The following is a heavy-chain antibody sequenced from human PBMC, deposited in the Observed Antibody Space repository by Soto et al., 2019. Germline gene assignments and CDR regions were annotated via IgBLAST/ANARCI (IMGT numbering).Heavy chain of an antibody. CDR1: GGSISGSY. V-gene: IGHV4-59*01. D-gene: IGHD2-21*01. CDR3: ARSVAVPCAHIDY. CDR2: VYYTGST. Sequence: SETLSLPCSVSGGSISGSYWSWIRQSPGKGLEWLGYVYYTGSTNYSPSLRSRVSISVETSNNEFSLRLSSVTAADTAVYFCARSVAVPCAHIDYWGQGTQVTASS. J-gene: IGHJ4*02.